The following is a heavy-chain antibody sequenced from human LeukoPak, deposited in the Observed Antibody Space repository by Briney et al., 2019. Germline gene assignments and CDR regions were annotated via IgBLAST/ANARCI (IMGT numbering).Heavy chain of an antibody. Sequence: ASVKVSCKASGYTFTSHYLHWVRQAPGQGLEWMGGIIPIFGTANYAQKFQGRVTITADESTSTAYMELSSLRSEDTAVYYCARVQLRGYSYGSWFYYGMDVWGQGTTVTVSS. CDR1: GYTFTSHY. CDR2: IIPIFGTA. CDR3: ARVQLRGYSYGSWFYYGMDV. D-gene: IGHD5-18*01. J-gene: IGHJ6*02. V-gene: IGHV1-69*13.